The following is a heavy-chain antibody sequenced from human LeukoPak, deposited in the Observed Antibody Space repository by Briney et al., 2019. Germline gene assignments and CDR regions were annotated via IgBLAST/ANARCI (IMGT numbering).Heavy chain of an antibody. D-gene: IGHD1-7*01. V-gene: IGHV4-59*01. CDR2: ISNNGGT. CDR1: GGSFNNDY. Sequence: SETLSLACRVSGGSFNNDYSSWIRQTPGKGLEWIGYISNNGGTIYNPSLKTRVTISVDTSKNQFFLKLASVTAADTAVYFCVRDRGPNLHYYIDVWGKGTTVTVSS. J-gene: IGHJ6*03. CDR3: VRDRGPNLHYYIDV.